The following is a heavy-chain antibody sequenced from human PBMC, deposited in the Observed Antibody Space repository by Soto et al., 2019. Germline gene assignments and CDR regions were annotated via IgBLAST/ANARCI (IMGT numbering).Heavy chain of an antibody. CDR1: GLTFSNSA. CDR2: ISSGSGT. Sequence: EVQLLESGGGLVQPGGSLRLSCAASGLTFSNSAMAWVRQAPGKGLEWVSSISSGSGTYYADSVKGRFAISRVNSKNTLYLQMDSLRGEDTAVYYCAVVDAVDSWGQGTLVTFSS. V-gene: IGHV3-23*01. J-gene: IGHJ4*02. D-gene: IGHD6-19*01. CDR3: AVVDAVDS.